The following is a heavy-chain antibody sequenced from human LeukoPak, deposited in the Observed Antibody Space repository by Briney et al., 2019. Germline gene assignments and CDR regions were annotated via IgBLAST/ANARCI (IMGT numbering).Heavy chain of an antibody. CDR2: IYTSGST. CDR3: ARVLDCSSTSCSYAFDI. V-gene: IGHV4-4*02. CDR1: GGSISTSNW. D-gene: IGHD2-2*01. J-gene: IGHJ3*02. Sequence: SGTLSLTCTVSGGSISTSNWWSWVRQPPGKGLEWIGRIYTSGSTNYNPSLKSRVTMSVDTSKNQFSLKLSSVTAADTAVYYCARVLDCSSTSCSYAFDIWGQGTMVTVSS.